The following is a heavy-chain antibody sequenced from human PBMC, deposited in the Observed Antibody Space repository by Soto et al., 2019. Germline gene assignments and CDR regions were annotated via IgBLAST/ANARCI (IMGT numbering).Heavy chain of an antibody. J-gene: IGHJ5*02. CDR2: ISPRSTFR. V-gene: IGHV3-11*06. D-gene: IGHD2-21*01. CDR1: GFSFSDSY. Sequence: GGSLRLSCATSGFSFSDSYMSWIRQAPGKGLEWISYISPRSTFRDYADLVKGRFTISRDSVKNSLYLQMNNLTADDTGVYYCARGGGGGLFDPWGQGSVVTVSS. CDR3: ARGGGGGLFDP.